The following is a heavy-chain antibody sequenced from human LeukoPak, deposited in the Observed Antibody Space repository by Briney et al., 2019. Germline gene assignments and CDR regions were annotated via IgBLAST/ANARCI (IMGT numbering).Heavy chain of an antibody. CDR3: ARETSIVVVPAAMQGYGY. CDR2: IRSIGSYI. CDR1: GFTFSSYW. Sequence: PGGSLRLSCAASGFTFSSYWMSWVRQAPGKGLEWVQSIRSIGSYIYYADSVKGRFTISRDNAKNSLYLQMNSLRAEDTAVYYCARETSIVVVPAAMQGYGYWGQGTLVTVSS. V-gene: IGHV3-21*01. D-gene: IGHD2-2*01. J-gene: IGHJ4*02.